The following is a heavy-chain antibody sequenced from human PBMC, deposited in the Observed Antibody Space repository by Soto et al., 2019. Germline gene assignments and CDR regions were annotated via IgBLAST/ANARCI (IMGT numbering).Heavy chain of an antibody. Sequence: QVQLVQSGAEVKKPGSSVKVSCKASGGTFSSYAISWVRQAPGQGLGWMGGIIPIFGTANYAQKFQGRVTTTADESTSTAYMELSSLRSEDTAVYYCAREGDGYGFNDYWGQGTLVTVSS. CDR3: AREGDGYGFNDY. V-gene: IGHV1-69*12. CDR1: GGTFSSYA. D-gene: IGHD5-12*01. J-gene: IGHJ4*02. CDR2: IIPIFGTA.